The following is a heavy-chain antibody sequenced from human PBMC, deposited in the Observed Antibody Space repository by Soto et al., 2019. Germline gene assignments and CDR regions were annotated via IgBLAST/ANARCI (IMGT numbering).Heavy chain of an antibody. V-gene: IGHV3-30*18. J-gene: IGHJ4*02. CDR1: GFAFSRHG. CDR3: AKDRGSSSGWYMDY. CDR2: ISSDGSHI. Sequence: QVQLVESGGGVVQPGRSLRLSCAASGFAFSRHGMHWVRQAPGKGLEWVAVISSDGSHIEYADSVEGRFTISRDNSKNTLFLQMNRLRAEDTALYNCAKDRGSSSGWYMDYWGQGTLVAVSS. D-gene: IGHD6-19*01.